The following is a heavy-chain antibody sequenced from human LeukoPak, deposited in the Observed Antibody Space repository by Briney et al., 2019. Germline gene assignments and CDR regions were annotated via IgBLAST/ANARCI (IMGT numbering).Heavy chain of an antibody. CDR2: IYYSGST. J-gene: IGHJ4*02. D-gene: IGHD1-26*01. CDR1: GDSIRSYY. CDR3: ATASRGNYYSFDY. V-gene: IGHV4-59*01. Sequence: SETLSLTCTVSGDSIRSYYWNWIRQPPGKGLEWIGYIYYSGSTNYNPSLKSRVTISVDTSKNQFSLKLTSVTAADTAVYYCATASRGNYYSFDYWGQGTLVTVSS.